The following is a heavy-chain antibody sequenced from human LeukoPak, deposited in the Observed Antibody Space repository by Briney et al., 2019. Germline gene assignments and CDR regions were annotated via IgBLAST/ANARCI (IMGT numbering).Heavy chain of an antibody. Sequence: ASVKVSCKASGGTFSSYAISWVRQAPGHGLEWMGGIIPIFGTANYAQKFQGRVTITADESTSTAYMELSSLRSEDTAVYYCACWIQLWFLLYFWGQGTLVTVSS. D-gene: IGHD5-18*01. J-gene: IGHJ4*02. CDR2: IIPIFGTA. CDR1: GGTFSSYA. CDR3: ACWIQLWFLLYF. V-gene: IGHV1-69*13.